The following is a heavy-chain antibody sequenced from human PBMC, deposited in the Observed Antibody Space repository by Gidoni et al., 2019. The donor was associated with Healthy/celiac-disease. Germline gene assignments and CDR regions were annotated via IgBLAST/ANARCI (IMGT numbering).Heavy chain of an antibody. D-gene: IGHD2-21*02. Sequence: WMGWISAYNGNTNYAQKLQGRVTMTTDTSTSTAYMELRSLRSDDTAVYYCARLGDSAMGDFDYWGQGTLVTVSS. CDR3: ARLGDSAMGDFDY. CDR2: ISAYNGNT. V-gene: IGHV1-18*01. J-gene: IGHJ4*02.